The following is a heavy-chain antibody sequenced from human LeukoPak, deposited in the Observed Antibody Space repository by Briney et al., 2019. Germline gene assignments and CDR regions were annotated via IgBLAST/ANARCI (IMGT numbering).Heavy chain of an antibody. Sequence: ASVKVSCKASGYSFPMYAINWVRQAPGQGLEWMGWINTNTGNPTYAQGFTGRFVFSLDTSVTTAYLQISSLRAEDTAVYYCARVIKYSFSVGYFDPWGQGTQVTVSS. V-gene: IGHV7-4-1*02. CDR1: GYSFPMYA. CDR2: INTNTGNP. CDR3: ARVIKYSFSVGYFDP. J-gene: IGHJ5*02. D-gene: IGHD1-26*01.